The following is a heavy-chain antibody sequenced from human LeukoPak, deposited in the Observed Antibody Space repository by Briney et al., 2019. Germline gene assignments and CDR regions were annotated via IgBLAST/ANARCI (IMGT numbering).Heavy chain of an antibody. CDR3: ARGSSSWYYYYYYMDV. J-gene: IGHJ6*03. CDR1: GFTFSSYS. CDR2: ISGSSSYI. Sequence: GGSLRLSCAASGFTFSSYSMNWIRQAPGKGLEWVSSISGSSSYIYYADSVKGRFTISRANAKNSLYLQMNSLRAKDTAVYYCARGSSSWYYYYYYMDVWGKGTTVTVSS. D-gene: IGHD6-13*01. V-gene: IGHV3-21*01.